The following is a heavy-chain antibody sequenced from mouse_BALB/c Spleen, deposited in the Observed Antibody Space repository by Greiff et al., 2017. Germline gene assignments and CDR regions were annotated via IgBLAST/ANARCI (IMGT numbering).Heavy chain of an antibody. CDR3: ARGPHYYGSRYWYFDV. V-gene: IGHV5-4*02. Sequence: DVMLVESGGGLVKPGGSLKLSCAASGFTFSDYYMYWVRHTPEKRLEWVATISDGGSYTYYPDSVKGRFTISRDNAKNNLYLQMSSLKSEDTAMYYCARGPHYYGSRYWYFDVWGAGTTVTVSS. J-gene: IGHJ1*01. D-gene: IGHD1-1*01. CDR1: GFTFSDYY. CDR2: ISDGGSYT.